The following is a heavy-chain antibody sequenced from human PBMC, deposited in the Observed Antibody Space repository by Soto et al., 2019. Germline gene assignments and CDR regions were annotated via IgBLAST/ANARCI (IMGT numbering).Heavy chain of an antibody. CDR3: ARDRAGTRTFPHNTFNL. V-gene: IGHV3-11*01. CDR1: GFSFNVYY. Sequence: QEQLAESGGVLVKPGGSLRLSCAASGFSFNVYYMTWIRQSPGSGLEWVASISILGDSTYYADSVKGRFTISRDNVKNSLYLQMDTLRAEDTAVYYCARDRAGTRTFPHNTFNLWGQGTTVAVAS. D-gene: IGHD6-19*01. J-gene: IGHJ3*01. CDR2: ISILGDST.